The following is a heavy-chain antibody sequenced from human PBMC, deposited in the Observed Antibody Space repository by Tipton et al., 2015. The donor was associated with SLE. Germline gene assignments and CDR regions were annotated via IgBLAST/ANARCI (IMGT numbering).Heavy chain of an antibody. J-gene: IGHJ6*02. CDR3: ARDGGGWYFYYYGMDV. Sequence: LRLSCTVSGGSISSSSYYWGWIRQPPGKGLEWIGSIYYSGSTYYNPSLKSRVTISVDTSKNQFSLKLSSVTAADTAVYYCARDGGGWYFYYYGMDVWGQRTTVTVSS. CDR2: IYYSGST. CDR1: GGSISSSSYY. V-gene: IGHV4-39*07. D-gene: IGHD6-19*01.